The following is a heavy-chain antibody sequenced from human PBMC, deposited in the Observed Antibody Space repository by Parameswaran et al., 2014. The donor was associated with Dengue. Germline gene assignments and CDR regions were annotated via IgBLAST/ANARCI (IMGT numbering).Heavy chain of an antibody. J-gene: IGHJ6*02. CDR2: ISSSSSYI. D-gene: IGHD6-19*01. V-gene: IGHV3-21*01. CDR3: ARALVTRGKGYSSGWFYYYGMDV. Sequence: WIRQPPGKGLEWVSSISSSSSYIYYADSVKGRFTISRDNAKNSLYLQMNSLRAEDTAVYYCARALVTRGKGYSSGWFYYYGMDVWGQGTTVTVSS.